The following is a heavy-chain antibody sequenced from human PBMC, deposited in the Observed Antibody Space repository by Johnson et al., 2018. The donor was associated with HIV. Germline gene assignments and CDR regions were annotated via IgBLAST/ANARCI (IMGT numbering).Heavy chain of an antibody. V-gene: IGHV3-11*04. CDR3: ASITTIAAAGRGAVDI. Sequence: QVQLVESGGGLVKPGGSLRLSCAASRFTFSDYYMSWIRQTPGKGLEWVSYISSSGGTIYYADSVKGRFTISRDNAKNSLYLQMNSLRAEDTAVYYCASITTIAAAGRGAVDIWGQGTMVTVAS. D-gene: IGHD6-13*01. CDR1: RFTFSDYY. J-gene: IGHJ3*02. CDR2: ISSSGGTI.